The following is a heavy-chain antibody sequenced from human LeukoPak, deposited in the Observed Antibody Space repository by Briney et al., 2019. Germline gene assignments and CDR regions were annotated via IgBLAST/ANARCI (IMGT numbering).Heavy chain of an antibody. V-gene: IGHV4-59*01. CDR1: GGSISSYY. CDR2: IYYSGST. D-gene: IGHD5-18*01. J-gene: IGHJ4*02. CDR3: ARSVTAMVMAFDY. Sequence: SETLSLTCTVSGGSISSYYWSWIRQPPGKGLEWIGYIYYSGSTNYNPSLKGRVAISVDTSKNQFSLKLSSVTAADTAVYYCARSVTAMVMAFDYWGQGTLVTVSS.